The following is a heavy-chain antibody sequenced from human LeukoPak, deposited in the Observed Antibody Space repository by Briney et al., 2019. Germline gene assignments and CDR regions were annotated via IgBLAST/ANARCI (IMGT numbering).Heavy chain of an antibody. CDR1: GGSISSYF. CDR3: ARKDGDF. J-gene: IGHJ4*02. Sequence: SETLSLTCTVSGGSISSYFWTWIRQPAGKGPEWIGRIYTSGTINYNPSLESRLTMSLDTSKNQISLRLSSVTAADAGVYYCARKDGDFWGQGTLVTVSS. V-gene: IGHV4-4*07. CDR2: IYTSGTI.